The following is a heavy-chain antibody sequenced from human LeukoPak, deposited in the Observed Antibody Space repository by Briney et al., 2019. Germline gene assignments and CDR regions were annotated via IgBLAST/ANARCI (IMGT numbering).Heavy chain of an antibody. V-gene: IGHV2-70*11. J-gene: IGHJ3*01. CDR3: ARIYYDSSGYSDVVS. CDR1: GFSLSTSGMC. CDR2: IDWDDDK. Sequence: SGPTLVNPTQTLTLTCTFSGFSLSTSGMCVSWIRQPPGKALEWLARIDWDDDKYYSTSLKTRLTISKDTSKNQVVLTMTNMDPVDTATYYCARIYYDSSGYSDVVSWGQGTMVTVSS. D-gene: IGHD3-22*01.